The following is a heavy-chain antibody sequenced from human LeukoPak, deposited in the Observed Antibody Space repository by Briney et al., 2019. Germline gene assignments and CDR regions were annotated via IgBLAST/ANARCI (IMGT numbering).Heavy chain of an antibody. J-gene: IGHJ4*02. V-gene: IGHV4-39*01. D-gene: IGHD3-3*01. CDR1: GGSISSSSYY. CDR3: ARQGCLIGSGFKYYFDY. Sequence: SETLSLTCTVSGGSISSSSYYWGWIRQPPGKGLEWIGSIYYSGSTYYNPSLKSRVTISVDTSKNQFSLKLSSVTAADTAVYYCARQGCLIGSGFKYYFDYWGQGTLVTVSS. CDR2: IYYSGST.